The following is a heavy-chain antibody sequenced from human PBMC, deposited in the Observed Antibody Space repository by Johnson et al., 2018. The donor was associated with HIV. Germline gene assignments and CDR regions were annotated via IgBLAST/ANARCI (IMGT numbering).Heavy chain of an antibody. D-gene: IGHD3-10*01. CDR2: IVSDVSSA. Sequence: EVQLVESGGGLVQPGGSLRLSCAASGFTFSSYWMHWVRQAPGKGLVWVSRIVSDVSSAIYTDSVTGRFTISRDNTKNTVYLQMNSLRAEDTAVYYCTTGVFHACDMWGQGTMVTVSS. V-gene: IGHV3-74*02. CDR3: TTGVFHACDM. J-gene: IGHJ3*02. CDR1: GFTFSSYW.